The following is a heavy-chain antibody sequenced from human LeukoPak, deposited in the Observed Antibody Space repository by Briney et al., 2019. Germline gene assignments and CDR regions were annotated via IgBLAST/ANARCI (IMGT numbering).Heavy chain of an antibody. J-gene: IGHJ6*02. CDR1: GGTFSSYA. Sequence: GSSVKVSCKASGGTFSSYAISWVRQAPGQGLEWMGGIIPIFGTANYAQKFQGRVTITADESTSTAYMELSSLRSEDTAVYYCARAQTRYFDWLPYYYYGMDVWGQGTTVTVSS. D-gene: IGHD3-9*01. V-gene: IGHV1-69*01. CDR2: IIPIFGTA. CDR3: ARAQTRYFDWLPYYYYGMDV.